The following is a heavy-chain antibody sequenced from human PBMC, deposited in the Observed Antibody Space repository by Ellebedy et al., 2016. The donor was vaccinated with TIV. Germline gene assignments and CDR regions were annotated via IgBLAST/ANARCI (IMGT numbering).Heavy chain of an antibody. CDR2: SDGRS. CDR3: ARLPTEGIFGYFDY. Sequence: MPSETLSLTCTASGGSINNYYWTWFRQPPGKGLEWIWYSDGRSNFNPSLRSRVTISLNTSKNQFSLDLHHVTAVDTAVHYCARLPTEGIFGYFDYWGQGILVTVSS. V-gene: IGHV4-4*09. J-gene: IGHJ4*02. CDR1: GGSINNYY. D-gene: IGHD3-3*02.